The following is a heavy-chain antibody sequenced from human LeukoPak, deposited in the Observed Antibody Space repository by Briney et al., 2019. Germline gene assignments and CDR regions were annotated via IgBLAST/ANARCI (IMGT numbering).Heavy chain of an antibody. Sequence: GGSLRLSCAASGFTFSACGMHWVRQAPGKGLEWVAVISYDGGNKYYVDSVKGRFTISRDNSKNTLYLQMNSLGAEDTAVCYCAKDRWYCSGGSCAYFDSWGQGTLVTVSS. J-gene: IGHJ4*02. CDR2: ISYDGGNK. CDR1: GFTFSACG. CDR3: AKDRWYCSGGSCAYFDS. V-gene: IGHV3-30*18. D-gene: IGHD2-15*01.